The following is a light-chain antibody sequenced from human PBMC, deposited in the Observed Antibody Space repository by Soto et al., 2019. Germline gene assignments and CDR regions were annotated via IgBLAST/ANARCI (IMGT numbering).Light chain of an antibody. J-gene: IGLJ2*01. CDR1: SSDVGGYNY. CDR2: EVS. CDR3: SSYASRSTVV. Sequence: QSVLTQPASVSGSPGQSITISCTGTSSDVGGYNYVSWYQQHPGKAPKLMIYEVSNRPSGVSNRFSGSKFGNTASLTISGLQAEAEADYYCSSYASRSTVVFGQRTK. V-gene: IGLV2-14*01.